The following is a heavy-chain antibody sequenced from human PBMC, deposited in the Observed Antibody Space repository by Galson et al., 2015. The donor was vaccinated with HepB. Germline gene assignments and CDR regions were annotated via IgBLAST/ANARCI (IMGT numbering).Heavy chain of an antibody. D-gene: IGHD3-10*01. CDR3: AKGAASYYYGSGILDS. J-gene: IGHJ4*02. Sequence: SLRLSCAASGFTFSSYAMNWVCQAPGKGLEWVSTISAGSVSTFYADSVRGRFTISRDNSKNMLYLHMNSLRVEDTAVYYCAKGAASYYYGSGILDSWGQGTLLTVSS. CDR2: ISAGSVST. CDR1: GFTFSSYA. V-gene: IGHV3-23*01.